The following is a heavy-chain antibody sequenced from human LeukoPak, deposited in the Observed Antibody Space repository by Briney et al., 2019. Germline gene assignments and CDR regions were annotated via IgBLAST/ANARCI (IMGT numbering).Heavy chain of an antibody. D-gene: IGHD5-18*01. V-gene: IGHV4-59*01. CDR2: IYYSGST. CDR3: ARALPHRRLMDTTMEQHWFDP. CDR1: GGSISSYY. Sequence: SETLSLTCTVSGGSISSYYWSWIRQPPGKGLEWIGYIYYSGSTNYNPSLKSRVTISVDTSKNQFSLKLSSVTAEDTAMYYCARALPHRRLMDTTMEQHWFDPWGQGTLVTVSS. J-gene: IGHJ5*02.